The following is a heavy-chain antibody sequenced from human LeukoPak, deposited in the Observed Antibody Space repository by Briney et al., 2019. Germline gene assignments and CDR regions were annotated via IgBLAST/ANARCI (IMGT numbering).Heavy chain of an antibody. Sequence: GGSLRLSCAASGFTFNSYTMSWVRQAPGKGLEWVSAISVSGDRTYYADSVKGRLTTSRDNSKNTLYLQMNSLRAEDTAVYYCASGGRYSYGSFDYWGLGTLVTVSS. CDR1: GFTFNSYT. CDR3: ASGGRYSYGSFDY. CDR2: ISVSGDRT. D-gene: IGHD5-18*01. V-gene: IGHV3-23*01. J-gene: IGHJ4*02.